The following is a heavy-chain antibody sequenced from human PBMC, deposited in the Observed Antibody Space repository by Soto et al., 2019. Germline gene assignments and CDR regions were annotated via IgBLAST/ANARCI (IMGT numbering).Heavy chain of an antibody. CDR3: ASPPPAAPARDYYGLDV. CDR2: ITSSGSST. V-gene: IGHV3-11*01. D-gene: IGHD2-2*01. Sequence: GGTLRLSCTASGFVSSDHYMTWIRQAPGKGLEWVSYITSSGSSTHYADSVKGRFTISRDNAKKSLYLEMNGLRAEDTAVYYCASPPPAAPARDYYGLDVWGQGTTVTVSS. J-gene: IGHJ6*02. CDR1: GFVSSDHY.